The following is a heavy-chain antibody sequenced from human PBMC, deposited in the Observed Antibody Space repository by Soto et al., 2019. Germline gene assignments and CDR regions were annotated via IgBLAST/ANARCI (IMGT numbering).Heavy chain of an antibody. J-gene: IGHJ4*02. D-gene: IGHD5-12*01. Sequence: GGSLRLSCAASGFTFSSYSMNWVRQAPGKGLEWVSSISSSSSYIYYADSVKGRFTISRDNAKNSLYLQMNSLRAEDTAVDYCARVSGYGEDRNFDYGGQGTLATDPS. CDR2: ISSSSSYI. CDR1: GFTFSSYS. V-gene: IGHV3-21*01. CDR3: ARVSGYGEDRNFDY.